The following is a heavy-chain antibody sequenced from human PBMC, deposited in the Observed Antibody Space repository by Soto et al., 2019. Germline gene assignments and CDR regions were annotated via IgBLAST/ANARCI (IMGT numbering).Heavy chain of an antibody. CDR2: ISYDGSNK. V-gene: IGHV3-30-3*01. CDR1: GCTFSSYA. Sequence: QVQLVESGGGVVRPGGPRRLSCAAPGCTFSSYAMHWVRQAPGKGLEGVAVISYDGSNKYYADPVKGQLTLSRDNSKKTLYLQMNSLRAEDTAVYYCARDLLDWFDPWGQGTLVTVSS. J-gene: IGHJ5*02. CDR3: ARDLLDWFDP.